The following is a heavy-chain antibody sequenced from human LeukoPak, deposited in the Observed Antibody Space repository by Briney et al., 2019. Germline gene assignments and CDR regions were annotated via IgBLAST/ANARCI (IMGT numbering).Heavy chain of an antibody. CDR3: ARGEVGYCTNGVCWNWFDP. CDR1: GYSFASYW. V-gene: IGHV5-51*01. CDR2: IYPGDSDT. Sequence: GESLKISCKGSGYSFASYWIGWVRQMPGKGLEWMGIIYPGDSDTRYSPSFQGQVTISADKSISTAYLQWSSLKASDTAMYYCARGEVGYCTNGVCWNWFDPWGQGTLVTVSS. J-gene: IGHJ5*02. D-gene: IGHD2-8*01.